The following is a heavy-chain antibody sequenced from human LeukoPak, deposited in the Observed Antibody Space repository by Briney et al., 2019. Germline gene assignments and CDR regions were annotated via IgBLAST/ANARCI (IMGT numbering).Heavy chain of an antibody. V-gene: IGHV4-4*07. CDR2: ISSSGST. CDR3: ARDLDWNYADY. J-gene: IGHJ4*02. CDR1: GGSISSYY. Sequence: PSETLSLTCTVSGGSISSYYWSWIRQPAGKRLEWIGRISSSGSTNYDPPLKSRVTMSVDSSKNQFSLILISVTAADTAVYYCARDLDWNYADYWGQGTLVTVSS. D-gene: IGHD1-7*01.